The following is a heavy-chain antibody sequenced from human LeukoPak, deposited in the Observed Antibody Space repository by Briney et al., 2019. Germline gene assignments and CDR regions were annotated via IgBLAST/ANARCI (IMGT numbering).Heavy chain of an antibody. CDR3: ARDGVGAGLYYMDV. CDR2: ISSNGGST. J-gene: IGHJ6*03. Sequence: GGSLRLSCAASGFTFSSYAMHWVRQAPGKGLEYVSAISSNGGSTYYANSVKGRFTISRDNSKNTLYLQMGGLRAEDMAVYYCARDGVGAGLYYMDVWGKGTTVTISS. D-gene: IGHD6-19*01. CDR1: GFTFSSYA. V-gene: IGHV3-64*01.